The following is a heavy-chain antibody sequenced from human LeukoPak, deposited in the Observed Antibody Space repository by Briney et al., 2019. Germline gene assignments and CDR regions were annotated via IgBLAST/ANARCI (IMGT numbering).Heavy chain of an antibody. V-gene: IGHV3-23*01. D-gene: IGHD3-16*01. CDR1: GFTFSSYS. J-gene: IGHJ4*02. Sequence: GGSLRLSCAASGFTFSSYSMNWVRQAPGKGLEWVSLVSNSGDTTNYADSVKGRFTISRDNSKNTLYLQMDSLRAEDTAAYYCANIGSSTFGSTGFWGQGTLVTVSS. CDR3: ANIGSSTFGSTGF. CDR2: VSNSGDTT.